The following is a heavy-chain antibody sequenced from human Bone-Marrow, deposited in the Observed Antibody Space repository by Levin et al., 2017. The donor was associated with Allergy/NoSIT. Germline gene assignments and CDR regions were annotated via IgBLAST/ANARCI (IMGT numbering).Heavy chain of an antibody. J-gene: IGHJ6*02. D-gene: IGHD1-20*01. CDR1: GTSISGENYY. CDR2: IYYTGST. Sequence: SQTLSLTCGVSGTSISGENYYWAWLRQSPGKGLEWIGNIYYTGSTYYNPSLQSRVTISADTSKSQYFLRLTSVTATDTAIYYCARPNWNLAWAIDVWGQGTAVTVSS. CDR3: ARPNWNLAWAIDV. V-gene: IGHV4-39*01.